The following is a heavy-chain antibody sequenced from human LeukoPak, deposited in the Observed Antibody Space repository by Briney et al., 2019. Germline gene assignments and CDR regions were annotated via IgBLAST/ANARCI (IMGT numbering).Heavy chain of an antibody. V-gene: IGHV1-2*02. CDR3: ARGSYRHDSSGYYSF. Sequence: EASVKVSCKASGYTFTGYYMHWVRQAPGQGLEWMGWINPNSGGTNYAQKFQGRVTMTRDTSISTAYMELSRLRSDDTAVYYCARGSYRHDSSGYYSFWGQGTLVTVYS. CDR2: INPNSGGT. J-gene: IGHJ4*02. CDR1: GYTFTGYY. D-gene: IGHD3-22*01.